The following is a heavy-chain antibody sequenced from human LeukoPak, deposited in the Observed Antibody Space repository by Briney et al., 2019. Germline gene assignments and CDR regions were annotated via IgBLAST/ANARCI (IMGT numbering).Heavy chain of an antibody. Sequence: SETLSLTCAVYGGSFSSYYWSWIRQPPGKGLEWIGYIYYSGTTNYNPSLKSRVTISVDTSKNQFSLKLSSVTAADTAVYYCARGVYIAAAQYAYWGQGTLVTVSS. J-gene: IGHJ4*02. D-gene: IGHD6-13*01. CDR2: IYYSGTT. CDR3: ARGVYIAAAQYAY. CDR1: GGSFSSYY. V-gene: IGHV4-59*01.